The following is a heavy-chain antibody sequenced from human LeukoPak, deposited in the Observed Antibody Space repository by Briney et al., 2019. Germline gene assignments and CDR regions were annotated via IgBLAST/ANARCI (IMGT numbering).Heavy chain of an antibody. CDR2: ISTYDGNT. D-gene: IGHD1-26*01. CDR3: AGSGIEFDY. V-gene: IGHV1-18*04. CDR1: GYTFTRYG. Sequence: ASVKVSCKASGYTFTRYGISWVRQAPGQGLEWMGWISTYDGNTNYAQKLQGRVTMTTDTSATTAYMELRNLRSDDTAVYYCAGSGIEFDYWGQGTLVTVSS. J-gene: IGHJ4*02.